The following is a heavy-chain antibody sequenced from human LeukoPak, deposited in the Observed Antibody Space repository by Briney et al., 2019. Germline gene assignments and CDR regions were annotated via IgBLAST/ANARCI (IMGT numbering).Heavy chain of an antibody. D-gene: IGHD5-24*01. V-gene: IGHV4-4*02. J-gene: IGHJ4*02. Sequence: SGTLSLTCAVSGGSISSSNWWSWVRQPPGKGLEWIGSIYYSGSTYYNPSLKSRVTISVDTSKNQFSLKLSSVTAADTAVYYCARLSLYNTQDYWGQGTLVTVSS. CDR3: ARLSLYNTQDY. CDR2: IYYSGST. CDR1: GGSISSSNW.